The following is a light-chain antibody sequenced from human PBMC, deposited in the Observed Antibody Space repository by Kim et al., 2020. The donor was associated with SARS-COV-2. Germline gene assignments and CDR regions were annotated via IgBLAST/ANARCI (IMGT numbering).Light chain of an antibody. CDR1: QSVSSH. CDR3: QQCVSWPRT. J-gene: IGKJ4*01. CDR2: DAS. Sequence: EIVLTQSPATLSLSPGERATLSCRASQSVSSHLAWYQQKPGQAPRLLIYDASTRATGIPARFSGSGSGTDFTLTISSLEPEDFAVYYCQQCVSWPRTFGGGTKVDIK. V-gene: IGKV3-11*01.